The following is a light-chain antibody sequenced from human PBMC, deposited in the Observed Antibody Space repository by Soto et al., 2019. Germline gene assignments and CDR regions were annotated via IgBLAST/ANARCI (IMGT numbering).Light chain of an antibody. CDR1: QSVSSN. Sequence: EIGMTQSPATLSVSPGERATLSCRASQSVSSNFAWYQHKPGQAPRLLIYGTSTRATGIPARFSGSGSGTEFTLTISSLQSEDFAVYYCQQYNNWPFTFGPGTKVDIK. J-gene: IGKJ3*01. V-gene: IGKV3-15*01. CDR3: QQYNNWPFT. CDR2: GTS.